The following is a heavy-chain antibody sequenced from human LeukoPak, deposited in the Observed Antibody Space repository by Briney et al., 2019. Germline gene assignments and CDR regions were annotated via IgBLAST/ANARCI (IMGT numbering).Heavy chain of an antibody. J-gene: IGHJ5*02. CDR3: ARAGYYYDSSGYLNNWFDP. CDR2: IYYSGST. CDR1: GGSISGYY. V-gene: IGHV4-59*01. Sequence: SETLSLTCTVSGGSISGYYWSWIRQPPGKGLEWIGYIYYSGSTNYNPSLKSRVTISVDTSKNQFSLKLSSVTAADTAVYYCARAGYYYDSSGYLNNWFDPWGQGTLVTVSS. D-gene: IGHD3-22*01.